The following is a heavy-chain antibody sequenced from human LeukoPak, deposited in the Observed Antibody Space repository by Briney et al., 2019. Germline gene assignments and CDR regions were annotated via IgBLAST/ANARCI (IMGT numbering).Heavy chain of an antibody. CDR1: GGTFSSYA. V-gene: IGHV1-69*04. CDR2: IIPILGIA. CDR3: ARSLLWFGELLYIFDY. Sequence: SVKVSCKASGGTFSSYATSWVRQALGQGLEWMGRIIPILGIANYAQKFQGRVTITADKSTSTAYMELSSLRSEDTAVYYCARSLLWFGELLYIFDYWGQGTLVTVSS. J-gene: IGHJ4*02. D-gene: IGHD3-10*01.